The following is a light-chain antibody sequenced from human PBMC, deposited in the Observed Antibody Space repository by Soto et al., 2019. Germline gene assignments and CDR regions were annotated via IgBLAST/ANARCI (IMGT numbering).Light chain of an antibody. Sequence: EIVMTQSPATLSVSPGERATLSCRASQSVSDSLAWYQQKPGQAPRLLIYSASARVTGVPARFSGSGSGTEFTLTISSLQSEDFAVYYCQQYDNWPPKTFGQGTKVDIK. CDR3: QQYDNWPPKT. V-gene: IGKV3-15*01. J-gene: IGKJ1*01. CDR2: SAS. CDR1: QSVSDS.